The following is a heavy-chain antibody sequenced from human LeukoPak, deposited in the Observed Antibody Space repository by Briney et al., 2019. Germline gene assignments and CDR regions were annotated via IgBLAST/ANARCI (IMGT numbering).Heavy chain of an antibody. V-gene: IGHV3-7*01. J-gene: IGHJ4*02. Sequence: PGGSLRLSCAASGFTFSSYWMSWVRQAPGKGLEWAANIKQDGSEKYYVDSVKGRFTISRDNAKNSLYLQMNSLRAEDTAVYYCARDHPYSGYDLAAYFDYWGQGTLVTVSS. D-gene: IGHD5-12*01. CDR1: GFTFSSYW. CDR2: IKQDGSEK. CDR3: ARDHPYSGYDLAAYFDY.